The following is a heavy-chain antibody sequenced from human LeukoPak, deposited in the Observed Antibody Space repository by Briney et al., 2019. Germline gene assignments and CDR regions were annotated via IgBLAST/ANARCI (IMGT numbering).Heavy chain of an antibody. CDR3: ASWKRQQLTQYSWFDP. Sequence: PSETLSLTCTVSGGSISSYYWSWIRQPPGKGLEWIGYIYYSGSTNYNPSLKSRVTISVDTSKNQFSLKLSSVTAADTAVYYCASWKRQQLTQYSWFDPWGQGTLVTVSS. D-gene: IGHD6-13*01. CDR1: GGSISSYY. V-gene: IGHV4-59*01. J-gene: IGHJ5*02. CDR2: IYYSGST.